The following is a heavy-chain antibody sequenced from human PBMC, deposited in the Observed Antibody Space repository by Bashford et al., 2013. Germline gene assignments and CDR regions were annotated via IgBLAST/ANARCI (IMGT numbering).Heavy chain of an antibody. CDR1: GFSLNTRGMR. J-gene: IGHJ4*02. D-gene: IGHD3-22*01. V-gene: IGHV2-70*04. Sequence: SGPTLVKPTQTLTLTCTFSGFSLNTRGMRVGWIRQPPGKALEWLGRIDWDDDKSYSTSLKTRLTISKDTSKNQVVLTMTNMDPVDTATYYCARMTYSNSSGYSDWGQGTLVTVSS. CDR3: ARMTYSNSSGYSD. CDR2: IDWDDDK.